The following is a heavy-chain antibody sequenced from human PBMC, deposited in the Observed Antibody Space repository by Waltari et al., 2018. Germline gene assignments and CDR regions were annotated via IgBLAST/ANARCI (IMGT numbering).Heavy chain of an antibody. V-gene: IGHV4-34*01. Sequence: QVQLQQWGAGLLKPSETLSLTCAVYGGSFSGYYWSWIRQPPGKGLEWIGEIKHSGSANHNPSLKGRVTISVDTSKNQFSLKLSSVTAADTAVYYCARSSGWYSRYWFDPWGQGTLVTVSS. CDR2: IKHSGSA. CDR1: GGSFSGYY. CDR3: ARSSGWYSRYWFDP. D-gene: IGHD6-19*01. J-gene: IGHJ5*02.